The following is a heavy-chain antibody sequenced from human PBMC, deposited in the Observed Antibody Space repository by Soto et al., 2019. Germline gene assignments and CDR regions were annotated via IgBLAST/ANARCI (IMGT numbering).Heavy chain of an antibody. J-gene: IGHJ5*02. CDR1: GGSISSSSYY. V-gene: IGHV4-39*01. D-gene: IGHD6-13*01. CDR2: IYYSGST. Sequence: SETLSLTCTVSGGSISSSSYYWGWIRQPPGKGLEWIGSIYYSGSTYYNPSLKSRVTISVDTSKNQFSLKLSSVTAADTAVYYCARLEVAAAGFDPWGQGTLVTVS. CDR3: ARLEVAAAGFDP.